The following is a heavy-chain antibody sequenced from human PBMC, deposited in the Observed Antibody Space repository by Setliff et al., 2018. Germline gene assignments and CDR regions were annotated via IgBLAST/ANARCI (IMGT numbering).Heavy chain of an antibody. CDR2: IYYTGTT. CDR1: GGSISSYY. Sequence: SETLSLTCTVSGGSISSYYWSWIRQPPGKGLEWIGTIYYTGTTYYSPSLKSRVTISVDTSKNQFSLRLTSVTAADTAIYYCASRTTGPGGWFDYWGQGALVTVSS. D-gene: IGHD1-1*01. J-gene: IGHJ5*01. V-gene: IGHV4-59*04. CDR3: ASRTTGPGGWFDY.